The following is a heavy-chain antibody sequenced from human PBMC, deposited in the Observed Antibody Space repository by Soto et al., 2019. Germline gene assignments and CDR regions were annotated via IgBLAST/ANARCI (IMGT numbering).Heavy chain of an antibody. D-gene: IGHD6-13*01. J-gene: IGHJ5*02. CDR3: ASSASSSWYPNWFDP. Sequence: GGSLRLSCAASGFTFSSYSMNWVRQAPGKGLEWVSSISSSSSYIYYADSVKGRFTISRDNAKNSLYLQMNSLRAEDTAVYYCASSASSSWYPNWFDPWGQGTLVTVSS. CDR2: ISSSSSYI. V-gene: IGHV3-21*01. CDR1: GFTFSSYS.